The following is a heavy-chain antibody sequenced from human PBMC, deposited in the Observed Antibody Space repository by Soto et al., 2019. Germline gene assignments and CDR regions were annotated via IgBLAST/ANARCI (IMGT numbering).Heavy chain of an antibody. Sequence: GESLKISCAASGFTFSSYAMSWVRQAPGKGLEWVSAISGSGGSTYYADSVKGRFTISRDNSKNTLYLQMNSLRAEDTAVYYCASALDFWSGGPRMDVWGQGTTVTVSS. CDR1: GFTFSSYA. D-gene: IGHD3-3*01. CDR2: ISGSGGST. V-gene: IGHV3-23*01. CDR3: ASALDFWSGGPRMDV. J-gene: IGHJ6*02.